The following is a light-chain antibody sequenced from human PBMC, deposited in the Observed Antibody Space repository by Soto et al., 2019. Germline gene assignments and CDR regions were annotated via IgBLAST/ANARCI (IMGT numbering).Light chain of an antibody. CDR1: SSDVGGYNY. Sequence: QSALTQPASVSGSPGQSITISCTGTSSDVGGYNYVSWYQHHPGKAPKVMIYEVSNRPSGISNRFSGSKAGNTASLTISGLQAEDEADYFCASWDDTLFGWVFGGGTKLTVL. V-gene: IGLV2-14*01. CDR3: ASWDDTLFGWV. J-gene: IGLJ3*02. CDR2: EVS.